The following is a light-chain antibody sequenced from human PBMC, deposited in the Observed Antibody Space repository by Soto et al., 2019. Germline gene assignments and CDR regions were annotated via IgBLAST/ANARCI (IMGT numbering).Light chain of an antibody. J-gene: IGKJ4*01. V-gene: IGKV3D-20*01. CDR1: QSVSSSY. CDR2: DAS. CDR3: QQYGSSPFLT. Sequence: EILLTQSPATLSLSPGERATLSCGASQSVSSSYLAWYQQKPGLAPRLLIYDASSRATGIPDRFSGSGSGTDFTLTISRLEPEDFAVYYCQQYGSSPFLTFGGGTKVDIK.